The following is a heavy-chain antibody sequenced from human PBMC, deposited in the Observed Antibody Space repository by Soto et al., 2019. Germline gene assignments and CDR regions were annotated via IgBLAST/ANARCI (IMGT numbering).Heavy chain of an antibody. Sequence: QVPLVQSGAEVKKPGASVKVSCKASGYTFTSYGISWVRQAPGQGLEWMGWISAYNGNTNYAQKLQGRVTMTTDTSTSTAFMELRSLRSDDTAVYYCARDRRLNMGGSSNWFDPWGQGTLVTVSS. J-gene: IGHJ5*02. V-gene: IGHV1-18*01. CDR1: GYTFTSYG. D-gene: IGHD3-16*01. CDR3: ARDRRLNMGGSSNWFDP. CDR2: ISAYNGNT.